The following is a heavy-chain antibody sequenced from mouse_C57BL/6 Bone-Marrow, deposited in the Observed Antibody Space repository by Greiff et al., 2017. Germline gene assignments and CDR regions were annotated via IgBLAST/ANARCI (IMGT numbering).Heavy chain of an antibody. Sequence: EVKLVESGPELVKPGASVKISCKASGYSFTDYNMNWVKQSNGKSLEWIGVINPNYGTTSYNQKFKGKATLTVDQSSSTAYMQLNSLTSEDSAVYYCARENYYGSPYAMDYWGQGTSVTVSS. CDR3: ARENYYGSPYAMDY. CDR1: GYSFTDYN. D-gene: IGHD1-1*01. CDR2: INPNYGTT. J-gene: IGHJ4*01. V-gene: IGHV1-39*01.